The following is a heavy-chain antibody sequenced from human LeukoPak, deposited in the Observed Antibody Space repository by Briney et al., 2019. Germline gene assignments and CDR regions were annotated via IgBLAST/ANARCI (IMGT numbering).Heavy chain of an antibody. J-gene: IGHJ6*02. D-gene: IGHD3-3*01. Sequence: SETLSLTCTVSGDSISSSSDYGGWIRQPPGKGLEWIRSISYSGSGSTYYNPSLKSRVTITVDTSRNQFSLKLSSVTAADTAVYYCARQGQHYDFWSGPAPGYYYYGMDVWGQGTTVTVSS. V-gene: IGHV4-39*01. CDR2: ISYSGSGST. CDR3: ARQGQHYDFWSGPAPGYYYYGMDV. CDR1: GDSISSSSDY.